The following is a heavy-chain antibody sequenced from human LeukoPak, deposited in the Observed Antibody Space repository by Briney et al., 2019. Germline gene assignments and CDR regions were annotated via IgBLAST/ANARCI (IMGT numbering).Heavy chain of an antibody. D-gene: IGHD1-26*01. Sequence: ASVKVSCKASGYTFTSYGISWVRQAPGQGLEWMEWISAYNGNTNYAQKLQGRVTMTTDTSTSTAYMELRSLRSDDTAVYYCARDFPVGATTDWFDPWGQGTLVTVSS. V-gene: IGHV1-18*01. CDR1: GYTFTSYG. CDR3: ARDFPVGATTDWFDP. CDR2: ISAYNGNT. J-gene: IGHJ5*02.